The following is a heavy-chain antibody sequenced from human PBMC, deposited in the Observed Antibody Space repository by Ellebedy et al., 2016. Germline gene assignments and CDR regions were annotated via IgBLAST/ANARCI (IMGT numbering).Heavy chain of an antibody. D-gene: IGHD2-21*02. CDR3: ARRGDVVVTERWYFDL. CDR2: VSYSGAT. CDR1: GGSISSYY. Sequence: SETLSPTCTVSGGSISSYYWSWIRQPPGKGLEWIGSVSYSGATYFHPSLKSRVAIAVDTSENRVSLNLRSVTAADTAVYFCARRGDVVVTERWYFDLWGRGTLVTVSS. J-gene: IGHJ2*01. V-gene: IGHV4-59*04.